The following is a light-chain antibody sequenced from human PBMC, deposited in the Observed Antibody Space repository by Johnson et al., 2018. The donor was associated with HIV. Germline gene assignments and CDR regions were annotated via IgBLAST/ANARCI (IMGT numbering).Light chain of an antibody. Sequence: QPVLTQPPSVSAAPGQKVTISCSGSSSNIGNNYVSWYQQLPGTAPKLLIYENNKRPSGIPDRFSGSKSGTSATLGITGLQTGDEADYYCGTWDSSLSAYVVAAGTKVTVL. J-gene: IGLJ1*01. CDR1: SSNIGNNY. V-gene: IGLV1-51*02. CDR2: ENN. CDR3: GTWDSSLSAYV.